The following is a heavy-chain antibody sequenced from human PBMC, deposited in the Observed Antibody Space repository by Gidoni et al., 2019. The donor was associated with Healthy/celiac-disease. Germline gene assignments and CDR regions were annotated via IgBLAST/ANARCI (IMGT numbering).Heavy chain of an antibody. Sequence: QVQLHESGPGLVKPSETLSLTCTVSGGSISSYYWSWIRQPPGKGLEWIGYIYYSGSTNYNPSLKSRVTISVDTSKNQFSLKLSSVTAADTAVYYCARGYDSSGPWGQGTLVTVSS. V-gene: IGHV4-59*01. D-gene: IGHD3-22*01. CDR1: GGSISSYY. CDR3: ARGYDSSGP. J-gene: IGHJ5*02. CDR2: IYYSGST.